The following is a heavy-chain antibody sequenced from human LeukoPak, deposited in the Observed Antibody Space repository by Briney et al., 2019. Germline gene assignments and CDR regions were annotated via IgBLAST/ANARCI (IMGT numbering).Heavy chain of an antibody. V-gene: IGHV3-74*01. CDR1: GFSFSNYW. CDR3: AKDLSYGSGNRFDY. CDR2: INNDGTYT. D-gene: IGHD3-10*01. J-gene: IGHJ4*02. Sequence: PGGSLRLSCAASGFSFSNYWMHWVRQAPGKGLEWVSRINNDGTYTASADSVKGRFTMSRDNAKNTLYLQMNSLRAEDTAVYYCAKDLSYGSGNRFDYWGQGALVAVSS.